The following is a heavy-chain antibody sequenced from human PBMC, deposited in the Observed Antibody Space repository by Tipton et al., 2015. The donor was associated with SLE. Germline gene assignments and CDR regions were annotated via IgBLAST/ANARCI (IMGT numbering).Heavy chain of an antibody. CDR3: ARGAKERITLVRVRPYYFDY. V-gene: IGHV4-34*01. J-gene: IGHJ4*01. Sequence: TLSPTCAVYGGSFSGYSWSWIRQPPGKGLEWIGQTNPSGNTNYNPSLKSRVTISVDTSNNQLSLKLTSGTAADTAVYYCARGAKERITLVRVRPYYFDYWGQGSLVTVSS. CDR1: GGSFSGYS. CDR2: TNPSGNT. D-gene: IGHD3-10*01.